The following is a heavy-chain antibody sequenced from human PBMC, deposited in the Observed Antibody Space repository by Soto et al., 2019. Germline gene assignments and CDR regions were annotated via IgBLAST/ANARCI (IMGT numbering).Heavy chain of an antibody. CDR2: IYSGGST. V-gene: IGHV3-66*01. CDR1: GFTVSSNY. CDR3: ASPSIDSGDYTFGY. D-gene: IGHD4-17*01. J-gene: IGHJ4*02. Sequence: EVQLVESGGGLVQPGGSLRLSCAASGFTVSSNYVSWVRQAPGKGLEWVSIIYSGGSTYYADSVKGRFTISRDNSKNTLYLPMNSLRAEDTAVYYCASPSIDSGDYTFGYWGQGTLVTVSS.